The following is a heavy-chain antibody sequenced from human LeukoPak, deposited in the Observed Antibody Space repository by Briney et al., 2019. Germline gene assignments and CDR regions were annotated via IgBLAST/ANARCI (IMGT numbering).Heavy chain of an antibody. CDR2: TSGGGDKT. J-gene: IGHJ6*02. CDR3: ARDGYCSSTSCYTSYYYYGMDV. Sequence: GGSLRLSCAASGFIFSGLAMSWVRQAPGKGLEWVSTTSGGGDKTYYADSVEGRFTISRDNSKNTLYLQMNSLRAEDTAVYYCARDGYCSSTSCYTSYYYYGMDVWGQGTTVTVSS. D-gene: IGHD2-2*02. CDR1: GFIFSGLA. V-gene: IGHV3-23*01.